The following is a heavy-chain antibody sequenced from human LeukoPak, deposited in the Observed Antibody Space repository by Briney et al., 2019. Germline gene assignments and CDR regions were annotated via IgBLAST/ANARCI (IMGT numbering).Heavy chain of an antibody. CDR2: FDPEDGET. J-gene: IGHJ4*02. D-gene: IGHD3-22*01. V-gene: IGHV1-24*01. CDR1: GYTLTELS. CDR3: ATAPYYYDSSGYSED. Sequence: GASVKVSCKVSGYTLTELSMHWVRQAPGKGLEWMGGFDPEDGETIYAQKFQGRGTMTEDTSTDTAYMELSSLRSEDTAVYYCATAPYYYDSSGYSEDWGQGTLVTVSS.